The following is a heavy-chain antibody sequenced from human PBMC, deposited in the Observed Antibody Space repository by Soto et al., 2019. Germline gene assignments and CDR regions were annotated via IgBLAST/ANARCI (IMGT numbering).Heavy chain of an antibody. CDR2: IVVDSNTA. V-gene: IGHV1-69*06. J-gene: IGHJ4*02. D-gene: IGHD1-26*01. CDR3: ARAIKRWEVNYYFDF. Sequence: QVVLLQSGAEVKEPGSSVRVSCQVSGSTFNNFAFSWVRQAPGHGPEWMGGIVVDSNTAEYSQRFQDRVSIPAYTSTDTLYMELGSLTFEDTAVYYCARAIKRWEVNYYFDFWGQGTLVTVSS. CDR1: GSTFNNFA.